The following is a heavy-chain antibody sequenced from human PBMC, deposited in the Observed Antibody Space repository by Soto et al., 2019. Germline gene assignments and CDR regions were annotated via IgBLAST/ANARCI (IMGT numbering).Heavy chain of an antibody. V-gene: IGHV1-69*02. CDR2: IIPILGIA. CDR3: ARNARRVLDYYMDV. J-gene: IGHJ6*03. Sequence: ASVKVSCKASGGTFGSYTISWVRQAPGQGLEWMGRIIPILGIANYAQKFQGRVTITADKSTSTAYMELSSLRSEDTAVYYCARNARRVLDYYMDVWGKGTTVTVSS. CDR1: GGTFGSYT.